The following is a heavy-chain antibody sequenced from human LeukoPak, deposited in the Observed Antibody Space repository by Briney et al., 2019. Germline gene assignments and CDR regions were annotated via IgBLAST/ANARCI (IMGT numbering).Heavy chain of an antibody. V-gene: IGHV1-46*01. Sequence: ASVKVSCKASGYTFTSYYIHWVRQAPGQGLEWMGIINPSGGSTSYAKKFQGRVTMTRDTSTSTVYMELSSLRSEDTAVYYCARGFDIVAPLAVAGPFDYWGQGTLVTVSS. CDR3: ARGFDIVAPLAVAGPFDY. CDR1: GYTFTSYY. CDR2: INPSGGST. D-gene: IGHD6-19*01. J-gene: IGHJ4*02.